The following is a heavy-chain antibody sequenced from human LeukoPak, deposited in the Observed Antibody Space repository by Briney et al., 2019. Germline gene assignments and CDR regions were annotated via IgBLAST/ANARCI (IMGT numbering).Heavy chain of an antibody. CDR2: IYTSGST. Sequence: PSETLSLTCTVSGGSISSGSYYWSWIRQPAGKGLEWIGRIYTSGSTNYNPSLKSRVTISVDTSKNQFSLKLSSMTAADTAVYYCAREFISARLWELSLVDYWGQGTLVTVSS. J-gene: IGHJ4*02. D-gene: IGHD3-16*02. CDR3: AREFISARLWELSLVDY. CDR1: GGSISSGSYY. V-gene: IGHV4-61*02.